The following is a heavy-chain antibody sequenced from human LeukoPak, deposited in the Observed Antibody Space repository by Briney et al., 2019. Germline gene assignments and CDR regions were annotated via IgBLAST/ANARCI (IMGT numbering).Heavy chain of an antibody. J-gene: IGHJ4*02. D-gene: IGHD2-2*01. V-gene: IGHV3-30*18. CDR1: GFTFSRYG. Sequence: GGSLRLSCAASGFTFSRYGMHWVRQAPGKGLEWVAVISYDGSNKYYADSVKGRFTISRDNSKNTLYLQMNSLRAEDTAVYYCAKGDRGYCSSTSCSHNGPLYFDYWGQGTLVTVSS. CDR2: ISYDGSNK. CDR3: AKGDRGYCSSTSCSHNGPLYFDY.